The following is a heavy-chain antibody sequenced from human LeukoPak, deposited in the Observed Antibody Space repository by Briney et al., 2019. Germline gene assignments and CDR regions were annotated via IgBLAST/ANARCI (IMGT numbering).Heavy chain of an antibody. J-gene: IGHJ4*02. Sequence: PGGSLRLSCAASGFTFSSYALSWVRQAPGKGLEWVSFISGSGAGTYYADSVKGRFTISRDNSKNTLYLQMNSLRAEDTAVYYCAKETYFLDSSGYNPPFDYWRQGTLVTVSS. D-gene: IGHD3-22*01. CDR3: AKETYFLDSSGYNPPFDY. CDR1: GFTFSSYA. V-gene: IGHV3-23*01. CDR2: ISGSGAGT.